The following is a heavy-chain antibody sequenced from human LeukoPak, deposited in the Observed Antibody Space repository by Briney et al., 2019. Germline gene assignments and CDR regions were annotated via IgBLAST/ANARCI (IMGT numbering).Heavy chain of an antibody. CDR1: GYSIRSGYY. V-gene: IGHV4-38-2*02. J-gene: IGHJ4*02. CDR2: IYQSVST. D-gene: IGHD6-19*01. CDR3: ARWDDSAWGFGN. Sequence: SETLSLTCSVSGYSIRSGYYWGWIRQPPGKGLEWIGSIYQSVSTYYNPSLKSRVTISVDTSKNQLSLKLTSVTAADTAVYYCARWDDSAWGFGNWGPGTLVTVSS.